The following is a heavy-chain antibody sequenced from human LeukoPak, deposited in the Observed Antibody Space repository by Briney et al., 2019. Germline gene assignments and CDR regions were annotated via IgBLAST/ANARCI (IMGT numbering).Heavy chain of an antibody. J-gene: IGHJ5*02. Sequence: ASVKVSCKPSGYTFTGYGISWVRQAPGQGLEWMGWISAYNGNTNYAQKLQGRVTMTTDTSTSTAYMELRSLRSDDTAVYYCARGASGYYQNWLDPWGQGTLVTVSS. V-gene: IGHV1-18*01. D-gene: IGHD3-22*01. CDR1: GYTFTGYG. CDR2: ISAYNGNT. CDR3: ARGASGYYQNWLDP.